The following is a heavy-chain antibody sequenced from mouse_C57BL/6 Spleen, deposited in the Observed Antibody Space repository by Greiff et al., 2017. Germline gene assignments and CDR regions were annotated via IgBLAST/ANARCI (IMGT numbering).Heavy chain of an antibody. Sequence: EVKLVESGGGLVKPGGSLKLSCAASGFTFRDYGMHWVRQAPEKGLEWVAYISSGSSTIYYADTVKGRFTISRDNAKNTLFLQMTSLRSEDTAMYYCARDYGNDYWGQGTTLTVSS. V-gene: IGHV5-17*01. CDR2: ISSGSSTI. D-gene: IGHD1-1*01. CDR1: GFTFRDYG. J-gene: IGHJ2*01. CDR3: ARDYGNDY.